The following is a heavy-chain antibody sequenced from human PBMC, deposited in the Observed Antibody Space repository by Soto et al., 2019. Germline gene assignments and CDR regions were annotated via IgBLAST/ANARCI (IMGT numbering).Heavy chain of an antibody. V-gene: IGHV3-48*01. Sequence: GVSLRLSCAASGFTFSSYSMNWVRQAPGKGLEWVSYISSSSSTIYYADSVKGRFTTSRDNAKNSLYLQMNSLRAEDTAVYYCASAYDYIWGSYRTHYWGQGTLVTVSS. J-gene: IGHJ4*02. CDR2: ISSSSSTI. CDR1: GFTFSSYS. D-gene: IGHD3-16*02. CDR3: ASAYDYIWGSYRTHY.